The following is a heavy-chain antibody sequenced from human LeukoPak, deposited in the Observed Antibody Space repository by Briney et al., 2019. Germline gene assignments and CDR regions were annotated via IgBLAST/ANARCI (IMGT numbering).Heavy chain of an antibody. Sequence: GGSLRLSCAASGFTFSSYEMNWVRQAPGKGLEWVSYISSSGSTIYYADSVRGRFTISRDNSKNTVSLQMESLRAEDTALYYCAKDYAVGSIDYWGQGTLVTVSS. CDR3: AKDYAVGSIDY. J-gene: IGHJ4*02. CDR1: GFTFSSYE. CDR2: ISSSGSTI. V-gene: IGHV3-48*03. D-gene: IGHD3-16*01.